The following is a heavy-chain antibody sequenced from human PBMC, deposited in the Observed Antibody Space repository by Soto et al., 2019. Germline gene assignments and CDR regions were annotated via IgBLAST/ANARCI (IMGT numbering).Heavy chain of an antibody. Sequence: PGGSLRLSCAASGFAFSTYAMHWVRQAPGKGLEWVAVISYDGSNNYYADSVRGRFSISRDNSKNTQYLQMNSLRAEDTAVYYCSRARIQTGGIAGAFHYGMDVWGLGTKVTVYS. V-gene: IGHV3-30-3*01. J-gene: IGHJ6*02. D-gene: IGHD6-13*01. CDR2: ISYDGSNN. CDR3: SRARIQTGGIAGAFHYGMDV. CDR1: GFAFSTYA.